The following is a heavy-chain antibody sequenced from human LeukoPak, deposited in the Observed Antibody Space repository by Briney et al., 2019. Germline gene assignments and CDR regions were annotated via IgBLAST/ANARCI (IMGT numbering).Heavy chain of an antibody. D-gene: IGHD6-13*01. Sequence: ASVKVSCKASGYTFTSYGISWVRQAPGQGLEWMGWISAYNGNTNYAQKLQGRVTMTTDTSTSTAYMGLRNLRSDDTAVYYCARDPGGIAAAGFDYWGQGTLVTVSS. V-gene: IGHV1-18*01. CDR2: ISAYNGNT. CDR3: ARDPGGIAAAGFDY. CDR1: GYTFTSYG. J-gene: IGHJ4*02.